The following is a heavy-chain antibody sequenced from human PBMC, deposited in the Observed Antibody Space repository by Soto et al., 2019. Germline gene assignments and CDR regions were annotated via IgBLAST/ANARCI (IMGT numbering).Heavy chain of an antibody. D-gene: IGHD3-10*01. CDR2: LYYSGST. V-gene: IGHV4-31*01. Sequence: QVQLQESGPGLVKPSQTLSLTCTVSGGSISSGGYYWSWIRQHPGKGLEWIGYLYYSGSTYYNPSLKSPVTISVDTSKNQFSLRLSSVTAADTAVYYCARCITMVRGVIITKWFDPWGQGTLVTVSS. CDR1: GGSISSGGYY. CDR3: ARCITMVRGVIITKWFDP. J-gene: IGHJ5*02.